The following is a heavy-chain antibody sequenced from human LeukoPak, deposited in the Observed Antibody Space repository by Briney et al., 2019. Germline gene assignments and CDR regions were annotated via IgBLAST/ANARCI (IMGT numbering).Heavy chain of an antibody. CDR3: ARALAADGGCACDF. CDR2: TYYRSKWYN. CDR1: GDSVSSNSVA. J-gene: IGHJ3*01. D-gene: IGHD6-13*01. V-gene: IGHV6-1*01. Sequence: SQTLSLTFAISGDSVSSNSVAWNWIRQSPSRGLEWLGRTYYRSKWYNDYAESVKSRITINPDTSKNQFSLQLNAVTPEDTAVYYCARALAADGGCACDFWGQGTMVTVSS.